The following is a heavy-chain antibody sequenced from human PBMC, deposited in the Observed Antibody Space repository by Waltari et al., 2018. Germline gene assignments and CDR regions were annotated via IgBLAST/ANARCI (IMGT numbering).Heavy chain of an antibody. CDR3: ARTYGSGRGIIDY. Sequence: QVQLQESGPGLVKPSETLSLPCTVSGGSLSSYYWSCIRQPPGKGLEWIGYIYYSGSTNYNPSLKSRVTISVDTSKNQFSLKLSSVTAADTAVYYCARTYGSGRGIIDYWGQGTLVTVSS. D-gene: IGHD3-10*01. CDR1: GGSLSSYY. J-gene: IGHJ4*02. CDR2: IYYSGST. V-gene: IGHV4-59*01.